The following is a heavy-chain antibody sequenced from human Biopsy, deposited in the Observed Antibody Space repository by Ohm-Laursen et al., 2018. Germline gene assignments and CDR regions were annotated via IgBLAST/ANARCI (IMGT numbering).Heavy chain of an antibody. CDR1: GGNLRSYG. CDR2: IMPAFGVV. V-gene: IGHV1-69*13. D-gene: IGHD6-6*01. CDR3: ARGEAARVNDNYRYRLEH. Sequence: VKVSCKASGGNLRSYGISWVRQAPGQGLEWMGGIMPAFGVVNYGQNFEGRVTIDADDSTTTVDLSSLTSEDTAVYYCARGEAARVNDNYRYRLEHWGQGTTVVVSS. J-gene: IGHJ6*02.